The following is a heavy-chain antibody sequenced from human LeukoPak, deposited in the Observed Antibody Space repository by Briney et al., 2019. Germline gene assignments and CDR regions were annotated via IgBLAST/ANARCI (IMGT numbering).Heavy chain of an antibody. D-gene: IGHD1-26*01. J-gene: IGHJ4*02. Sequence: SQTLSLTCAISGDSVSSNSAAWNWIRQSPSRGLEWLGRTYYRSKWYNDYAVSVKSRITINPDTSKNQFSLQLNFVTPEDTAVYYCARDLIPAVGATIPFDYWGQGTLVTVSS. V-gene: IGHV6-1*01. CDR3: ARDLIPAVGATIPFDY. CDR2: TYYRSKWYN. CDR1: GDSVSSNSAA.